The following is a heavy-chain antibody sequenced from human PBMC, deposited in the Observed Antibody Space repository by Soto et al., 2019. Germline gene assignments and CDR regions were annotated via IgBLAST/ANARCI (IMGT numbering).Heavy chain of an antibody. CDR1: GFTFSSYW. V-gene: IGHV3-7*03. Sequence: GGSLRLSCAASGFTFSSYWMSWVRQAPGKGLEWVANIKQSGSEKYYVDSVKGRFTISRDNAKNSLYLQMNSLRAEDSAVYYCARVAPEEYSSSSLDYWGQGTLVTVSS. CDR2: IKQSGSEK. D-gene: IGHD6-6*01. J-gene: IGHJ4*02. CDR3: ARVAPEEYSSSSLDY.